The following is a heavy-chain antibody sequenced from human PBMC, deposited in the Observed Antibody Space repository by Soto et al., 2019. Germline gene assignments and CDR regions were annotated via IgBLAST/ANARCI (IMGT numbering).Heavy chain of an antibody. J-gene: IGHJ5*02. CDR1: GGSISSYY. CDR3: ARVIQLWSRDWFDP. D-gene: IGHD5-18*01. Sequence: TLSLTCTVSGGSISSYYWSWIRQPPGKGLEWIGYIYYSGSTNYNPSLKSRVTISVDTSKNQFSLKLSSVTAADTAVYYCARVIQLWSRDWFDPWGQGTLVTVPQ. V-gene: IGHV4-59*01. CDR2: IYYSGST.